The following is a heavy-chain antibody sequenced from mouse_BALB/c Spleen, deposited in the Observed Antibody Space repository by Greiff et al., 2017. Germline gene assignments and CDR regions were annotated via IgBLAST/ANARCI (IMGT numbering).Heavy chain of an antibody. CDR2: ISSGSSTI. CDR3: ASYRYYAMDY. CDR1: GFTFSSFG. V-gene: IGHV5-17*02. Sequence: EVQRVESGGGLVQPGGSRKLSCAASGFTFSSFGMHWVRQAPEKGLEWVAYISSGSSTIYYADTVKGRFTISRDNPKNTLFLQMTSLRSEDTAMYYCASYRYYAMDYWGQGTSVTVSS. D-gene: IGHD2-14*01. J-gene: IGHJ4*01.